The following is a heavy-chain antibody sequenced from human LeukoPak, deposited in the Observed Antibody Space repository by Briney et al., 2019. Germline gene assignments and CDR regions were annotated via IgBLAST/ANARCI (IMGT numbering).Heavy chain of an antibody. V-gene: IGHV3-23*01. D-gene: IGHD5-18*01. CDR3: ARTAMVNYYGMDV. CDR2: ISGSGGST. Sequence: PGGSLRLSCTASGFTFSSYAMSWVRQAPGKGLEWVSAISGSGGSTYYADSVKGRFTISRDNSKNTLYLQMNSLRAEDTAVYYCARTAMVNYYGMDVWGQGTTVTVSS. J-gene: IGHJ6*02. CDR1: GFTFSSYA.